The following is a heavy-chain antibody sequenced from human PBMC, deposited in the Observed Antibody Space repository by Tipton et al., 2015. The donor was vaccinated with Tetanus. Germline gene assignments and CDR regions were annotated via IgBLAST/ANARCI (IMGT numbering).Heavy chain of an antibody. Sequence: TLSLTCAVSGGSISSSNWWSWVRQPPGKGLEWIGEIYHSGNTNYNPSLKSRVTISVDNSKNQFSLKLTSVTAADTAVYYCARADYRDSAFFLLDNWGPGILVTVSS. CDR3: ARADYRDSAFFLLDN. CDR1: GGSISSSNW. CDR2: IYHSGNT. J-gene: IGHJ4*02. V-gene: IGHV4-4*02. D-gene: IGHD3-10*01.